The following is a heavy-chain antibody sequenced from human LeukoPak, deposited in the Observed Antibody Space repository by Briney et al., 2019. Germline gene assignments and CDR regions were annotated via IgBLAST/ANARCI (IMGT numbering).Heavy chain of an antibody. Sequence: PGGSLRISCIASGFTFTSYAMNWVRQAPGKGLEWVSSISSSSRDINYADSVKGRFTISRDNAWNSLYLQMNSLRAEDTAVYYCARDSDSSGHYYMDYFDYWGQGALVTVSS. J-gene: IGHJ4*02. CDR2: ISSSSRDI. V-gene: IGHV3-21*01. CDR1: GFTFTSYA. D-gene: IGHD3-22*01. CDR3: ARDSDSSGHYYMDYFDY.